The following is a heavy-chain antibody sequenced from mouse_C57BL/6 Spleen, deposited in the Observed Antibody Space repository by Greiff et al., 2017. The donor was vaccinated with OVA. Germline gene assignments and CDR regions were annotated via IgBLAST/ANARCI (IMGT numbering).Heavy chain of an antibody. D-gene: IGHD2-4*01. CDR1: GYTFTDYY. Sequence: VQLQQSGPELVKPGASVKISCKASGYTFTDYYMNWVKQSHGKSLEWIGDINPNNGGTSYNQKFKGKATLTVDKSSSTAYMELRSLTSEDSAVYYCARDYERFLDYWGQGTTLTVSS. J-gene: IGHJ2*01. CDR3: ARDYERFLDY. V-gene: IGHV1-26*01. CDR2: INPNNGGT.